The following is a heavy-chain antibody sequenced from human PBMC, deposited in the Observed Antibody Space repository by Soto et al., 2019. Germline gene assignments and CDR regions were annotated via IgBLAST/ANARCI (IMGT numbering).Heavy chain of an antibody. D-gene: IGHD3-10*01. CDR3: ARGRGYYGSVSYYVPHYYFMYV. CDR2: IYYSGST. V-gene: IGHV4-59*01. Sequence: SETLSLTCTVSGGSISSYYWSRIRQPPGKGLEWIGYIYYSGSTNYNPSLKSRVTISVDTSKNQFSLKLSSVTAAGTAVYYCARGRGYYGSVSYYVPHYYFMYVWGKGTTVTVSS. J-gene: IGHJ6*03. CDR1: GGSISSYY.